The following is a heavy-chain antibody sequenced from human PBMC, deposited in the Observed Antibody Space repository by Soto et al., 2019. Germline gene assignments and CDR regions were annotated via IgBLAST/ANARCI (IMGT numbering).Heavy chain of an antibody. CDR3: ARDGGTYGMDV. CDR2: IYYSGST. J-gene: IGHJ6*02. D-gene: IGHD3-16*01. V-gene: IGHV4-59*01. Sequence: SETLSLTCTVSGASISSYYWNWIRQPPGKGLEWIGYIYYSGSTNYNPSLKSRVTISVDTSKNQFSLKLSSVTAADTAVYYCARDGGTYGMDVWGQGTTVT. CDR1: GASISSYY.